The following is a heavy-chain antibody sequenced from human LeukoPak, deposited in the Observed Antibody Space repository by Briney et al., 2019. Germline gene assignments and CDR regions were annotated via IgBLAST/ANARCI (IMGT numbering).Heavy chain of an antibody. CDR1: GFTFSIYA. D-gene: IGHD3-22*01. J-gene: IGHJ4*02. Sequence: PGGSLRLSCALSGFTFSIYAMSWVRQAPGKGLEWVSGISGTGGSTYYADSVKGRFTISRDNSKNTLYLQMHSLRAEDTAVYYCAKDQSETHYDSSGRFDYWGQGTLVTV. CDR3: AKDQSETHYDSSGRFDY. CDR2: ISGTGGST. V-gene: IGHV3-23*01.